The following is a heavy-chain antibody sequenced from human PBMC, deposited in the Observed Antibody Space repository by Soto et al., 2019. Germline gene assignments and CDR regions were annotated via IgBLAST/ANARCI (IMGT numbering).Heavy chain of an antibody. J-gene: IGHJ6*02. CDR3: ARDRGRNYYYGMDV. Sequence: SQTLSLPCAISGDSVSSNSSACNFIRQSPSRGLEWLGRTYYRSKWYNDYAVSVKSRITINPDTSKNQFSLQLNSVTPEDTAVYYCARDRGRNYYYGMDVWGQGTTVTVSS. CDR1: GDSVSSNSSA. CDR2: TYYRSKWYN. V-gene: IGHV6-1*01.